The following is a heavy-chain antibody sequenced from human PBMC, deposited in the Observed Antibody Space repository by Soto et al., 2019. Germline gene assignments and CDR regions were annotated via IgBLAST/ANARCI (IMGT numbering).Heavy chain of an antibody. Sequence: EVLLLESGGGLVQPGGSLRLSCEASGFSFSSFAMNWVRQAPGKGLEWVSAIGDSGASTYYADSVKGRFTISRDNSRNTLHLQLNRRRAADPAASYCEKGAELDVWGNGTTVTVSS. D-gene: IGHD1-26*01. CDR3: EKGAELDV. J-gene: IGHJ6*04. V-gene: IGHV3-23*01. CDR2: IGDSGAST. CDR1: GFSFSSFA.